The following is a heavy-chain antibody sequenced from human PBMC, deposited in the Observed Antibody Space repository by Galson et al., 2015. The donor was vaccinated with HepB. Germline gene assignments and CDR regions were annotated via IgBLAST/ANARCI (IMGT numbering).Heavy chain of an antibody. D-gene: IGHD2-15*01. J-gene: IGHJ4*02. Sequence: SVKVSCKVSGYTLTELSMHWVRQAPGKGLEWMGGFDPEDGETIYAQKFQGRVTMTEDTSTDTAYMELSSLRSEDTAVYYCATVVVVAATLSLFDYWGQGTLVTVSS. CDR1: GYTLTELS. V-gene: IGHV1-24*01. CDR3: ATVVVVAATLSLFDY. CDR2: FDPEDGET.